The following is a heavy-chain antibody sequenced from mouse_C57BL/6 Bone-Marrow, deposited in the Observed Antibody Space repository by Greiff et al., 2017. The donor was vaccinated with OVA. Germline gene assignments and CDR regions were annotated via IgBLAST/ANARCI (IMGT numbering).Heavy chain of an antibody. CDR2: INPSNGGT. V-gene: IGHV1-53*01. CDR3: ARCYGSSSWFAY. Sequence: QVQLQQSGAELARPGASVKLSCKASGYTFTSYWMHWVKQRPGQGLEWIGNINPSNGGTNYNEKFKSKATLTVDKSSSTAYMQLSSLTSEDSAVYYCARCYGSSSWFAYWGQGTLVTVSA. D-gene: IGHD1-1*01. CDR1: GYTFTSYW. J-gene: IGHJ3*01.